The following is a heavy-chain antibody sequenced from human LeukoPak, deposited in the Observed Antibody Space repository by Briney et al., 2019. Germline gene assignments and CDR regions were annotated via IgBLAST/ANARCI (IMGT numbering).Heavy chain of an antibody. V-gene: IGHV3-15*01. D-gene: IGHD4-17*01. CDR3: TTENGGYHPYFNY. CDR1: GFTFSNAW. CDR2: IKSKANGATI. J-gene: IGHJ4*02. Sequence: PGGSLRLSCVGSGFTFSNAWMNWVRQAPGKGLEWVGRIKSKANGATIDYAAPVKGRFTISRDDSKNTVFLQMDSLKTEDTAVYYCTTENGGYHPYFNYWGQGTLVTVSS.